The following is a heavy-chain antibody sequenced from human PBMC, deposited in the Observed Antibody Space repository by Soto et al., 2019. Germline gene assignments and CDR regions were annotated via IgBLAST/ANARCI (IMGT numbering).Heavy chain of an antibody. D-gene: IGHD3-22*01. J-gene: IGHJ3*02. Sequence: GGSLRHPWGASGFTCSSYAVSWVLQAPGKGLEWVSAISGSGGSTYYADSVKGRFTISRDNSKNTLYLQMNSLRAEDTAVYYCAKDPDYYDSSGYYIFGAFDIWGQGTMVTVSS. V-gene: IGHV3-23*01. CDR3: AKDPDYYDSSGYYIFGAFDI. CDR1: GFTCSSYA. CDR2: ISGSGGST.